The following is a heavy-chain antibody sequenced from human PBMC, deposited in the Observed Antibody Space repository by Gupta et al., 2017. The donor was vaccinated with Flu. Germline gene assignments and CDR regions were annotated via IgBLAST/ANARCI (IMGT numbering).Heavy chain of an antibody. CDR1: GGSFSGYY. CDR3: ARLSVVRRYCSSTSCYRDFDY. Sequence: QVQLQQRGAGLLKPSGTLSLTCAVYGGSFSGYYWSWIRQPPGKGLEWIGEINHSGSTNYNPSLKSRVTISVDTSKNQFSLKLSSVTAADTAVYYCARLSVVRRYCSSTSCYRDFDYWGQGTLVTVSS. D-gene: IGHD2-2*01. CDR2: INHSGST. J-gene: IGHJ4*02. V-gene: IGHV4-34*01.